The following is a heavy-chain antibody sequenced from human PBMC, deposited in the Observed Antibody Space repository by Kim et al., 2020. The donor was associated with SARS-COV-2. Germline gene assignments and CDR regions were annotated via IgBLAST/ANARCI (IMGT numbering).Heavy chain of an antibody. J-gene: IGHJ3*02. Sequence: FQGRVTMTRDTSTSTVYMKLGSLRSEDTAVYYCARESRWVPAANADAFDIWGQGTMVTVSS. V-gene: IGHV1-46*01. CDR3: ARESRWVPAANADAFDI. D-gene: IGHD2-2*01.